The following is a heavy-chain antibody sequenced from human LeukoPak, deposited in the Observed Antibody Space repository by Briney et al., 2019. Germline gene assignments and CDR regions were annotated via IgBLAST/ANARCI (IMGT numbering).Heavy chain of an antibody. Sequence: PGGSLRLSCAASGFTFSSYAMSWVRQAPGKGLEWVSAISGSGGSTYYADSVKGRFTISRDNAKNSLYLQMNSLRAEDTAVYYCARSTYYYDSSGQGWFDPWGQGTLVTVSS. D-gene: IGHD3-22*01. CDR1: GFTFSSYA. CDR2: ISGSGGST. V-gene: IGHV3-23*01. CDR3: ARSTYYYDSSGQGWFDP. J-gene: IGHJ5*02.